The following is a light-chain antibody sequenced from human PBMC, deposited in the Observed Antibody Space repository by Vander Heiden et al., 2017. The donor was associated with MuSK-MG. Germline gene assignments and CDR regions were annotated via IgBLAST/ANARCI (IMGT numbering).Light chain of an antibody. CDR1: QGVGTS. CDR2: SAS. V-gene: IGKV1-9*01. CDR3: QQLRSYPRT. J-gene: IGKJ3*01. Sequence: DIQLTQSPSFLSASVGDRVTITCRASQGVGTSLAWYQQKPGKAPKLLIYSASTLQSRVPSRCSGSGSGTEFSLTISSLQPEDLATYDCQQLRSYPRTFGPGTTVDIK.